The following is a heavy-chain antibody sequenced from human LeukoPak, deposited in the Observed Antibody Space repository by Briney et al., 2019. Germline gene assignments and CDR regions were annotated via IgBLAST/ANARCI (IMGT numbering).Heavy chain of an antibody. CDR1: GGTFSSYA. V-gene: IGHV1-69*13. D-gene: IGHD3-9*01. CDR3: ARPEWDDILTGYYAPLDY. Sequence: SVKVSCKASGGTFSSYAISWVRQAPGQGLEWMEGIIPIFGTANYAQKFQGRVTITADESTSTAYMELSSLRSEDTAVYYCARPEWDDILTGYYAPLDYWGQGTLVTVSS. J-gene: IGHJ4*02. CDR2: IIPIFGTA.